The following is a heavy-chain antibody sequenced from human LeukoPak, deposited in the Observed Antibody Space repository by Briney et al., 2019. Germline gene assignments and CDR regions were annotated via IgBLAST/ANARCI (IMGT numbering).Heavy chain of an antibody. Sequence: QTGGSLRLSCAASGFTFSTYTMNWVRQAPGRGLEWVSVISGSGAYTHYADSVKGRFTISRDNSKNTLYLQMNSLRAGDTAVYYCAKDDGIASAGTIFWGQGTLVTVSS. CDR2: ISGSGAYT. D-gene: IGHD6-13*01. J-gene: IGHJ4*02. V-gene: IGHV3-23*01. CDR1: GFTFSTYT. CDR3: AKDDGIASAGTIF.